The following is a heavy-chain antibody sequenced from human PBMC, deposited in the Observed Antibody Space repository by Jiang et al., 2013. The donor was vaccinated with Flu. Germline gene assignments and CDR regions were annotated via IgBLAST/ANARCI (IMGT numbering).Heavy chain of an antibody. J-gene: IGHJ4*02. CDR3: ARQIGGYCGGGSCPYFDS. D-gene: IGHD2-15*01. V-gene: IGHV4-59*08. CDR1: GGSISNYY. Sequence: PGLVKPSETLSLTCTVSGGSISNYYWSWIRQPPGKGLEWIGYIYYSGNTNYNPSLKSRVTISVDMSKNQFSLKLNSVTAADTAVYYCARQIGGYCGGGSCPYFDSWGQGTLVTVSS. CDR2: IYYSGNT.